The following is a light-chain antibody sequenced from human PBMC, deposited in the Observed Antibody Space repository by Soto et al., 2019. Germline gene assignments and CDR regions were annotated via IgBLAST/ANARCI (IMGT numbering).Light chain of an antibody. V-gene: IGKV3-11*01. CDR3: QHRRNWPLT. Sequence: EIVLTQSPATLSLSPGERATLSCRASQSVSSYLAWYQQKPGQAPRLLIYDASNRATGIPARFSGSGSETDFTLTISSLEPEDFAVYYCQHRRNWPLTFGGGTKVEIK. J-gene: IGKJ4*01. CDR1: QSVSSY. CDR2: DAS.